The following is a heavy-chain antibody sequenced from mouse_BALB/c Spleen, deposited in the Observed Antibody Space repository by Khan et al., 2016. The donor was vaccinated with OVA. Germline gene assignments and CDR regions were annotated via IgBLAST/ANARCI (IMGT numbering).Heavy chain of an antibody. CDR1: GFTFSSYS. V-gene: IGHV5-6*01. CDR3: ADHLTGSFAY. J-gene: IGHJ3*01. Sequence: EVELVESGGDLVKPGGSVKLSCAASGFTFSSYSMSWVRQTPDKRLEWVASISSGGDYTYYLDSVKGRVTMSRDNAKNTLYLNMSDLKSEESAVYYCADHLTGSFAYWGQGTLVTVSA. CDR2: ISSGGDYT. D-gene: IGHD4-1*01.